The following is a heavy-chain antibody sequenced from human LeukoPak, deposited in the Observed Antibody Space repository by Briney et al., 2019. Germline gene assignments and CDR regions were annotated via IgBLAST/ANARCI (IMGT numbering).Heavy chain of an antibody. CDR3: ARDRSTTVTTGAFDI. Sequence: PSETLSLTCTVSGYSISSGYYWGWIRQPPGKGLAWIGSIYHSGSTYYNASLKSRLTISVDTSKTQFSLKLSSVTAADTAVYYCARDRSTTVTTGAFDIWGQGTEVTVSS. CDR1: GYSISSGYY. CDR2: IYHSGST. D-gene: IGHD4-17*01. V-gene: IGHV4-38-2*02. J-gene: IGHJ3*02.